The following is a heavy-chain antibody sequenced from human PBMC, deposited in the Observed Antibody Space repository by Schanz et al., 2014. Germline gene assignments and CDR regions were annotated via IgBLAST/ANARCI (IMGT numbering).Heavy chain of an antibody. J-gene: IGHJ3*01. CDR3: ARDGGRDGYNLAFDV. D-gene: IGHD5-12*01. Sequence: VQLVESGGGLVQPGGSLRLSCAASGFTFSSYGMHWVRQAPGKGLEWVAVIWYDGSNKYYSDSVKGRFIISRDSSKNTLFLQMNSLRAEDTAVYFCARDGGRDGYNLAFDVWGQGTLVTVSS. V-gene: IGHV3-33*01. CDR1: GFTFSSYG. CDR2: IWYDGSNK.